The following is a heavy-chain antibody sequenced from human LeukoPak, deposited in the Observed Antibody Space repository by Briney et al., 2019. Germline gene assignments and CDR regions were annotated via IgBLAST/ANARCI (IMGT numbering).Heavy chain of an antibody. J-gene: IGHJ4*02. Sequence: GGSLRLSCAASGFTFSSYSMNWVRQAPGKGLEWVSYISSSSSTMYYADSVKGRFTISRDNAKNSLYLQMNSLSIEDTAVYYCAKDRGSSGPLDYWGQGTLVTVSS. V-gene: IGHV3-48*04. CDR3: AKDRGSSGPLDY. CDR1: GFTFSSYS. CDR2: ISSSSSTM. D-gene: IGHD3-22*01.